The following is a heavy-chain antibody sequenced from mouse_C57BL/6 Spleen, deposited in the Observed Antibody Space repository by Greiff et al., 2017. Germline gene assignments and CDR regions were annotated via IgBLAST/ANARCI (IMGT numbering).Heavy chain of an antibody. J-gene: IGHJ1*03. CDR1: GYTFTDYE. V-gene: IGHV1-15*01. Sequence: VQLQQSGAELVRPGASVTLSCKASGYTFTDYEMHWVKQTPVHGLEWIGAIDPETGGTAYNQKFKGKAILTADKSSSTAYMELRSLTSEDSAVYYCTRGGYYYGSRGWYFDVWGTGTTVTVSS. CDR3: TRGGYYYGSRGWYFDV. D-gene: IGHD1-1*01. CDR2: IDPETGGT.